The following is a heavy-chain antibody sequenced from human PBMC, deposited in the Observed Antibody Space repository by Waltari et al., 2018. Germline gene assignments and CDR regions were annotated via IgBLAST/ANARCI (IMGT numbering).Heavy chain of an antibody. V-gene: IGHV3-7*01. CDR2: IRPDGNEK. D-gene: IGHD4-17*01. J-gene: IGHJ4*02. CDR3: ARDPSYGAIDY. CDR1: GFTFSSFW. Sequence: EVPLVESGGGLVQPGGSLRLSCAASGFTFSSFWMSWVRQAPGKGLEWVVNIRPDGNEKYYVDSVKGRLTISRDNAKNSLYLQMNSLRVEDTAVYFCARDPSYGAIDYWGQGTLVTVSS.